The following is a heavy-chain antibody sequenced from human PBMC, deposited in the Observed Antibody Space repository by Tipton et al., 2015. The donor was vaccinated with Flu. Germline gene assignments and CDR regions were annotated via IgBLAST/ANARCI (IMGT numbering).Heavy chain of an antibody. CDR2: INHSGST. V-gene: IGHV4-34*01. CDR1: GGSFSGYY. Sequence: LRLSCAVYGGSFSGYYWSWIRQPPGKGLEWIGEINHSGSTNYNPSLKSRVTISVDTSKNQFSLKLSSVTAADTAVYYCARGRRWLQLISGYFDLWGRGTLVTVSS. CDR3: ARGRRWLQLISGYFDL. D-gene: IGHD5-24*01. J-gene: IGHJ2*01.